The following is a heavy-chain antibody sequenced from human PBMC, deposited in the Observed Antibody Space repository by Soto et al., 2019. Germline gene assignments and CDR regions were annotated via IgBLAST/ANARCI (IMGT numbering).Heavy chain of an antibody. J-gene: IGHJ4*02. CDR2: IYYSGST. D-gene: IGHD3-3*02. Sequence: QVQLQESGPGLVKPSETLSLTCTVSGGSVSSGSYYWSWIRQPPGKGLEGIGYIYYSGSTNYNPLHKSLFTITVDPSKHQYSLEQSSVTAADTAVYYCARVISQSHAPCSFDNWGQGTLVTVSS. CDR3: ARVISQSHAPCSFDN. CDR1: GGSVSSGSYY. V-gene: IGHV4-61*01.